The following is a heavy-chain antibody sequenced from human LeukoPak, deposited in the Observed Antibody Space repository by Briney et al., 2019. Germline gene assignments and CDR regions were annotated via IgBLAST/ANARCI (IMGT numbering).Heavy chain of an antibody. V-gene: IGHV4-59*01. J-gene: IGHJ4*02. D-gene: IGHD5-12*01. CDR3: ARVSGYDWESFYDY. Sequence: SETLSLTCTVSGGSISSYYWSWIRQPPGKGLEWIGYIYYSGSTNYTPSLKSRVTISIDTSKNQFSLKLSSVTAADTAVYYCARVSGYDWESFYDYWGQGTLVTVSS. CDR1: GGSISSYY. CDR2: IYYSGST.